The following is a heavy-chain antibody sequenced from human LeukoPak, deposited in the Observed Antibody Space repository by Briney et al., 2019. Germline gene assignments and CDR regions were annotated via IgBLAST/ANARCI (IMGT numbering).Heavy chain of an antibody. CDR3: ARMTAGYSSGWFAFDI. CDR1: GFSLSTGGMC. V-gene: IGHV2-70*11. D-gene: IGHD6-19*01. CDR2: IDWDDDK. J-gene: IGHJ3*02. Sequence: SGPALVKPTETLTLTCTFPGFSLSTGGMCVSWIRQPPGKALQWLARIDWDDDKYYSTSLETRLTISKDTSKNQVVLTMTKMDPVDTATYYCARMTAGYSSGWFAFDIWGQGTMVTVSS.